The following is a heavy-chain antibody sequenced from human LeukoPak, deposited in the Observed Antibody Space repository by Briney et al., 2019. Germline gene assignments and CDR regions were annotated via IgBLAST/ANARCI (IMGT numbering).Heavy chain of an antibody. CDR3: AKVFYSGVDY. CDR2: ITHSGST. J-gene: IGHJ4*02. CDR1: GVSFSGYY. D-gene: IGHD1-26*01. Sequence: SETLSLTSAVCGVSFSGYYWSCIPHPPGKGLEWRGEITHSGSTHYTPSPKRRDTISVDTSKNQFSLKLSSVTAADTAVYYCAKVFYSGVDYWGQGTLVTVSS. V-gene: IGHV4-34*01.